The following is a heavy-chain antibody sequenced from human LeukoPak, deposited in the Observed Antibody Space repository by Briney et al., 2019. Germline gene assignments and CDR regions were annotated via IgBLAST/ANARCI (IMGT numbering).Heavy chain of an antibody. D-gene: IGHD1-26*01. Sequence: GASVKVSCKASGYTFTSYDINWVRQAPGQGLEWMGWMNPNSGNTDYAQKFQGRVSMTRNTSTSTAYMELSSLRSEDTAVYYCARARGTYYQLKGDDAFDLWGQGTMVTVSS. V-gene: IGHV1-8*01. CDR3: ARARGTYYQLKGDDAFDL. J-gene: IGHJ3*01. CDR1: GYTFTSYD. CDR2: MNPNSGNT.